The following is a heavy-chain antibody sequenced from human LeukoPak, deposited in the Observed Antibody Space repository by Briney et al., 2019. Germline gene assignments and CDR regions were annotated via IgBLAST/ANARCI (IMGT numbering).Heavy chain of an antibody. V-gene: IGHV3-33*01. CDR3: ARDKYSSSSYYFDY. Sequence: GGSLRLSCAASGFTFSSYGMHWVRQAPGKGPEWVAVMWYDGSNKYYADSVKGRFTISRDNSKNTLYLQMNSLRAEDTAVYYCARDKYSSSSYYFDYWGQGTLVTVSS. J-gene: IGHJ4*02. D-gene: IGHD6-6*01. CDR2: MWYDGSNK. CDR1: GFTFSSYG.